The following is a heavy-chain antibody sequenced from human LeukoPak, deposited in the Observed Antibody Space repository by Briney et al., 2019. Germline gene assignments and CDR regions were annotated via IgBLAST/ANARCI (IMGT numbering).Heavy chain of an antibody. V-gene: IGHV1-69*13. CDR1: GGTLSRFA. Sequence: VASVKVSCKASGGTLSRFAISWVRQAPGQGLEWMGGIIAIFGTANYAQKFQGRVTITADESTSTAYMELSSLRSEDTAVYYCARVDSRSPHELDYWGQGTLVTVSS. D-gene: IGHD6-6*01. CDR3: ARVDSRSPHELDY. J-gene: IGHJ4*02. CDR2: IIAIFGTA.